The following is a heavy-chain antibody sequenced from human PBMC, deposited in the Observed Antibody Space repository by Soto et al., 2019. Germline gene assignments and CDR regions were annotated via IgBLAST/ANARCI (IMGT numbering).Heavy chain of an antibody. CDR2: ISDYNGNT. Sequence: ASVKVSCKASGYTFTNYGISWVRQAPGQGLEWMGWISDYNGNTNYAQKLQGRVTMNTDTSTSAAFMELRSLRSDDTAVYYCARDYYDSSGYAFDIWGQGTMVTVSS. CDR3: ARDYYDSSGYAFDI. V-gene: IGHV1-18*01. CDR1: GYTFTNYG. J-gene: IGHJ3*02. D-gene: IGHD3-22*01.